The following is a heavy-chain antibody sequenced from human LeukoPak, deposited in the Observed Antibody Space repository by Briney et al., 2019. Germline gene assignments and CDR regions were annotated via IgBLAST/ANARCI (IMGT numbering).Heavy chain of an antibody. Sequence: GGSLRLSCAASEFTFSNAWMNWVRQAPGKGLEWVSVVSDSGDYTSYADSVKGRFRISRDNSENKLYLQMNSLRAEDTAVYYCARGPYCGGDCYSGDAFDIWGQGTMVTVSS. D-gene: IGHD2-21*02. CDR1: EFTFSNAW. CDR2: VSDSGDYT. V-gene: IGHV3-21*06. CDR3: ARGPYCGGDCYSGDAFDI. J-gene: IGHJ3*02.